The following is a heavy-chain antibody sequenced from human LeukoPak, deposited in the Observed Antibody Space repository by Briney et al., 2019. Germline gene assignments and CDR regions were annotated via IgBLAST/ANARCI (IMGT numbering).Heavy chain of an antibody. Sequence: GESLKISCKGSGYSFTSYWIGWVRQMPGKGLEWIGIIYPGDSDTRYSPSFQGQVTISADKSISTAYLQWSSLKASDTAMYYCARTFPYYDFWSGSDRYFDYWGQGTLVTVSS. CDR1: GYSFTSYW. CDR2: IYPGDSDT. V-gene: IGHV5-51*01. D-gene: IGHD3-3*01. J-gene: IGHJ4*02. CDR3: ARTFPYYDFWSGSDRYFDY.